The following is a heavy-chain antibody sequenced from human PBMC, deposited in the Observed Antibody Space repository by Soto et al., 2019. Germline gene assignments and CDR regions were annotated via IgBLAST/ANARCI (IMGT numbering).Heavy chain of an antibody. CDR3: ARRYGGNFDY. V-gene: IGHV4-59*01. J-gene: IGHJ4*02. CDR2: IYYSGST. CDR1: GGSISSYY. Sequence: SETLSLTCIVFGGSISSYYWSWIRQPPGKGLEWIGYIYYSGSTNYNPSLKSRVTISVDTSKNQFSLKLSSVTAADTAVYYCARRYGGNFDYWGQGTLVTVSS. D-gene: IGHD3-16*01.